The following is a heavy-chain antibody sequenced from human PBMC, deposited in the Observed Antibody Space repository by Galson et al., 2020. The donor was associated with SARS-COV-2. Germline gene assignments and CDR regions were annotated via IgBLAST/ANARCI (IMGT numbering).Heavy chain of an antibody. CDR1: GFTFSSYD. V-gene: IGHV3-13*01. CDR3: ARGTVATISHYYYYGMDV. J-gene: IGHJ6*02. D-gene: IGHD5-12*01. Sequence: GESLKISCAASGFTFSSYDMHWVRQATGKGLEWVSAIGTAGDTDYPGSVKGRFTISRENAKNSLYLQMNSLRAGDTAVYYCARGTVATISHYYYYGMDVWGQGTTVTVSS. CDR2: IGTAGDT.